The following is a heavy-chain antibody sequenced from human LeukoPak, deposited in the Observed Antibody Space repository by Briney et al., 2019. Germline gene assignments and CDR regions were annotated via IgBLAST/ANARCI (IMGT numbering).Heavy chain of an antibody. J-gene: IGHJ3*01. V-gene: IGHV4-31*03. CDR3: ARDEDFGYDFSHAFDV. Sequence: PSQTLSLTCTVSGGSISYGGYYWSWIRQHPGKGLEWIGYIYYTGSTRYNPSLEGRVTISLDTSKNQFSLQLSSVTAADTAVYYCARDEDFGYDFSHAFDVWGQGTMVTVSS. CDR2: IYYTGST. CDR1: GGSISYGGYY. D-gene: IGHD5-12*01.